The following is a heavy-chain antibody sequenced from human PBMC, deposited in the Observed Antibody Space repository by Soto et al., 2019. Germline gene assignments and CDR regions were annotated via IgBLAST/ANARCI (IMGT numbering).Heavy chain of an antibody. J-gene: IGHJ5*02. V-gene: IGHV4-34*01. Sequence: SETLSLTCAVYGGSFSGYYWSWIRQPPGKGLEWIGEINHSGSTNYNPSLKSRVTISVDTSKNQFSLKLSSVTAADTAVYYCARGQWFDHWGSGTMVNV. CDR1: GGSFSGYY. CDR3: ARGQWFDH. CDR2: INHSGST.